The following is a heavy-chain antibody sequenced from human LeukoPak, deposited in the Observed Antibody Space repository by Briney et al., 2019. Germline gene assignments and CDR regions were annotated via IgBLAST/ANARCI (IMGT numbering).Heavy chain of an antibody. CDR3: AKPYNPGSGSYDY. V-gene: IGHV3-23*01. CDR2: ISSSGGII. CDR1: GFTFSSYD. Sequence: GGSLRLSCAASGFTFSSYDMSWVRQAPGKGLEWGLVISSSGGIIYYADSVRGRFTISRDNSKNTLYLQMNSLRAEDTAVYYCAKPYNPGSGSYDYWGQGTLVTVSS. J-gene: IGHJ4*02. D-gene: IGHD3-10*01.